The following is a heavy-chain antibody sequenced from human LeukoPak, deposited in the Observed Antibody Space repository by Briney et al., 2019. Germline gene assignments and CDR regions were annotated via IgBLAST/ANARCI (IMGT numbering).Heavy chain of an antibody. CDR1: GFNFSSYS. J-gene: IGHJ4*02. V-gene: IGHV3-21*01. CDR3: ARESSGYFY. Sequence: GGSLRLSCAASGFNFSSYSMNWVRQAPGKGLEWVSSISSSSSFRYYADTVKGRFTISRDNAKNSLYLQMNSLRAEDTAVYYCARESSGYFYWGQGTLVTVSS. D-gene: IGHD3-22*01. CDR2: ISSSSSFR.